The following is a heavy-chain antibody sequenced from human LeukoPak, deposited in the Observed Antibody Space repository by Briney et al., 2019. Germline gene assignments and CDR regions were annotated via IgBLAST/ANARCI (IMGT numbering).Heavy chain of an antibody. Sequence: GGSLRLSCAAPGFSFSSYAMSWVRQAPGKGLEWVSAIGGSGGSTYYADSVKGRFTISRDNSKNTLYLQMNSLRAEDTAVYYCAKHTSIVVVTAPVDYWGQGTLVTVSS. CDR1: GFSFSSYA. D-gene: IGHD2-21*02. CDR2: IGGSGGST. CDR3: AKHTSIVVVTAPVDY. V-gene: IGHV3-23*01. J-gene: IGHJ4*02.